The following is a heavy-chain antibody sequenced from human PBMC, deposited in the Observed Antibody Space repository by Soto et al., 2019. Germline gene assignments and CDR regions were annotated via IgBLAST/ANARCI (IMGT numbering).Heavy chain of an antibody. J-gene: IGHJ4*02. V-gene: IGHV1-2*02. CDR3: ARAAPVVIRPNFDY. CDR2: INPNSGGT. CDR1: GYTFTGYY. Sequence: QVQLVQSGAEVKKPGASVKVSCKASGYTFTGYYMHWVRQAPGQGLEWMGWINPNSGGTKYAQKFQGRVTMTRDTSISTAYMELSRLRSDDTAVYYCARAAPVVIRPNFDYWGQGTLVTVSS. D-gene: IGHD3-22*01.